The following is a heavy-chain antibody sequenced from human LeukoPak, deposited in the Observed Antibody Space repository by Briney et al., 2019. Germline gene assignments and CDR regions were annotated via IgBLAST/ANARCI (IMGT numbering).Heavy chain of an antibody. CDR2: IKQDGSEG. CDR3: ATDENWNFAY. V-gene: IGHV3-7*01. Sequence: PGGPLRLSCAASGFTFSSYWMSWVRQAPGKGLEWVATIKQDGSEGYYVDSVKGRFTISRDNAENSLYLQMNSLRAEDTAVYYCATDENWNFAYWGQGTLVTVSS. J-gene: IGHJ4*02. D-gene: IGHD1-1*01. CDR1: GFTFSSYW.